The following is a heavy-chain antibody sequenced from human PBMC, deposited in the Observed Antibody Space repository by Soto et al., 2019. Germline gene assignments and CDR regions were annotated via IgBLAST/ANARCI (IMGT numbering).Heavy chain of an antibody. D-gene: IGHD5-18*01. V-gene: IGHV3-74*01. Sequence: PGGSLRLCCSASGFTFSTYWMHWVRQAPGKGLVWVSRINTDGSTTTYADSVKGRFTISRDNAKNTLYLQMNSLRAEDTAVYYCARDRDTYGLNFFDYWGQGTLVTVS. CDR3: ARDRDTYGLNFFDY. CDR1: GFTFSTYW. J-gene: IGHJ4*02. CDR2: INTDGSTT.